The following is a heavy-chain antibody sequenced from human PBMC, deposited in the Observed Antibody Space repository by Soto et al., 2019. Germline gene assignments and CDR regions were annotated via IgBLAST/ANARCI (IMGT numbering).Heavy chain of an antibody. J-gene: IGHJ4*02. Sequence: GGSLRLSCAASGFTFSSYSMNWVRQAPGKGLEWVSSISSSSSYIYYADSVKGRFTISRDNAKNSLYLQMNSLRAEDTAVYYCARDRLDDYIWGSYLAPWGQGTLVTVSS. CDR2: ISSSSSYI. CDR3: ARDRLDDYIWGSYLAP. V-gene: IGHV3-21*01. CDR1: GFTFSSYS. D-gene: IGHD3-16*02.